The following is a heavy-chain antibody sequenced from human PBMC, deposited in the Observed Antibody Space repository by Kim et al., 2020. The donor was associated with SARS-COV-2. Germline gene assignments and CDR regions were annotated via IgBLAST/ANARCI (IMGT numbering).Heavy chain of an antibody. CDR2: IYYSGTT. Sequence: SETLSLTCNVSGDSMNSGGYYWSWIRHLPGKNLEWIGYIYYSGTTYYNPSLKNRLTMTIDTSQSQFSLKLTSVTAADTALYYCARGDTSGYYYDLWGQGTLVTVSS. J-gene: IGHJ5*02. V-gene: IGHV4-31*03. D-gene: IGHD3-22*01. CDR1: GDSMNSGGYY. CDR3: ARGDTSGYYYDL.